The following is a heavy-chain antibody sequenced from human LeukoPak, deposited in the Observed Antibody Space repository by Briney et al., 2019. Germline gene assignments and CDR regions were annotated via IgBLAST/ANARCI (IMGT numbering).Heavy chain of an antibody. V-gene: IGHV4-4*02. D-gene: IGHD2-21*02. CDR3: ARVPTLRVVTTPAYFDS. Sequence: SGTLSLTCAVSGGSISRTNWWSWVRQPPGKGLEWIGEIYHSGNTNYNPSLKSRVTISADTSKNQFSLKLNSVTAADTAVYYCARVPTLRVVTTPAYFDSWGQGTPVTVSS. J-gene: IGHJ4*02. CDR1: GGSISRTNW. CDR2: IYHSGNT.